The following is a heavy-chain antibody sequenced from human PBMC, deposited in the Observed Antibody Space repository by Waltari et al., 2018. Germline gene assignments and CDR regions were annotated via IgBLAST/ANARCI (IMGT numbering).Heavy chain of an antibody. CDR2: IWYDGSNK. CDR3: ARDPGAGAAAGIPVGRFDP. D-gene: IGHD6-13*01. V-gene: IGHV3-33*01. J-gene: IGHJ5*02. CDR1: GFTFSSFG. Sequence: QVQLVESGGGVVQPGRSLRLSCAASGFTFSSFGMHWVRQAPGKGLEWVAVIWYDGSNKYYADSVKGRFTISRDNSKNTLYLQMNSLRAEDTAVYYCARDPGAGAAAGIPVGRFDPWGQGTLVTVSS.